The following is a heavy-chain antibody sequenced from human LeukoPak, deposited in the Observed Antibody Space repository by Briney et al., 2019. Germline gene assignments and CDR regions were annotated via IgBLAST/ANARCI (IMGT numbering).Heavy chain of an antibody. D-gene: IGHD2-15*01. CDR2: IDSSSTYI. V-gene: IGHV3-21*04. CDR3: AKLASESGVVVAIDY. CDR1: GFTFNNYN. Sequence: GGSLRLSCAASGFTFNNYNMNWVRQAPGKGLEWVSSIDSSSTYIYYADSVKGRFTSSRDNSKNTLYLQMNSLRAEDTAVYYCAKLASESGVVVAIDYWGQGTLVTVSS. J-gene: IGHJ4*02.